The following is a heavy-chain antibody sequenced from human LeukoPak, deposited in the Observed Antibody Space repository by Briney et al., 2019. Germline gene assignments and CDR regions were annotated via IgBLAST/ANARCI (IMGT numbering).Heavy chain of an antibody. CDR1: GFTFSSYA. CDR2: ITGSGGTT. V-gene: IGHV3-23*01. CDR3: AKSRSSRTSCYNY. J-gene: IGHJ4*02. Sequence: GGSLRLSCAASGFTFSSYAMSWVRQAPGKELEWVSDITGSGGTTYYADSVKGRFTISRDNSNNALYLQMNSLRAEDTAVYYCAKSRSSRTSCYNYWGQGTLVTVSS. D-gene: IGHD2-2*02.